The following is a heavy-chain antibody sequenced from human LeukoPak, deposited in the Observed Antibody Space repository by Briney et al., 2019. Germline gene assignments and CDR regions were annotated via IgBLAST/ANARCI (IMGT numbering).Heavy chain of an antibody. V-gene: IGHV4-39*01. J-gene: IGHJ4*02. Sequence: SETLSLTCTVSGGSISSSSYYWGWIRQPPGKGLEWIASIYYSGSTYYNPSLKSRVTISVDTSKNQFSLRLSSVTAADTAVYYCARADTSALDYWGQGTLVAVSS. CDR3: ARADTSALDY. CDR1: GGSISSSSYY. D-gene: IGHD2-2*02. CDR2: IYYSGST.